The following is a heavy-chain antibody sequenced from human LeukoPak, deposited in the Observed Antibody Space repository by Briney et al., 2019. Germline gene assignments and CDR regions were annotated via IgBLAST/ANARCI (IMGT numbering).Heavy chain of an antibody. CDR3: AREASAARTSYYGLDV. J-gene: IGHJ6*02. CDR1: GGSFSSGDYY. CDR2: IYYSGST. Sequence: SETLSLTCTVSGGSFSSGDYYWSWIRQHPGKGLEWIGYIYYSGSTYHNPSLRSRVTMSVDTSKNQFSLKLSSVIAADTAVYYCAREASAARTSYYGLDVWGQGTTITVSS. D-gene: IGHD6-6*01. V-gene: IGHV4-31*03.